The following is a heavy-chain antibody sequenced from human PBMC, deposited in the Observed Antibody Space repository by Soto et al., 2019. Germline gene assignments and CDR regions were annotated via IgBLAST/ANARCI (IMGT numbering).Heavy chain of an antibody. D-gene: IGHD2-2*01. CDR2: MNPNSGNT. CDR1: GYTFTSYD. V-gene: IGHV1-8*01. J-gene: IGHJ6*03. Sequence: ASVKVSCKASGYTFTSYDINWVRQATGQGLEWMGWMNPNSGNTGYAQKFQGRVTMTRNTSISTAYMELSSLRSEDTAVYYCARTPVPAPYYYYYYYMDVWGKGTTVTVSS. CDR3: ARTPVPAPYYYYYYYMDV.